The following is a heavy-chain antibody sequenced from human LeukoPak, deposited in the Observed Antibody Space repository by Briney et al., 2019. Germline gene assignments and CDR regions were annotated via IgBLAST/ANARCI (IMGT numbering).Heavy chain of an antibody. V-gene: IGHV1-46*03. CDR2: INPSGGST. CDR1: GYTFTSYY. D-gene: IGHD6-13*01. CDR3: DRAQQLVFGAFDI. Sequence: ASVKVSCKASGYTFTSYYMHWVRQAPGQGLEWMGIINPSGGSTSYAQKFQGRVTMTRDTSTSTVYMELSSLRSEDTAVYYCDRAQQLVFGAFDIWGQGTMVTVSS. J-gene: IGHJ3*02.